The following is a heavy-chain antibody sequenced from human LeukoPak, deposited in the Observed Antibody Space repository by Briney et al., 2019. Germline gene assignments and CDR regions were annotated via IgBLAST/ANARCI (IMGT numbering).Heavy chain of an antibody. CDR3: ARGGGYEPFDH. D-gene: IGHD2-2*01. V-gene: IGHV4-34*01. CDR2: INHSGST. J-gene: IGHJ4*02. CDR1: GGSFSGYY. Sequence: PSETLSLTCAVYGGSFSGYYWSWIRQPPGKGLEWIGEINHSGSTNYNPSLKSRVTISVDTSKNQFSLKLSSVTAADTAVYYCARGGGYEPFDHWGQGTLVTVSS.